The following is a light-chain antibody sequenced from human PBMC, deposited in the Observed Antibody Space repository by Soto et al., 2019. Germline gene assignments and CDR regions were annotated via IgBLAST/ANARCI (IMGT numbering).Light chain of an antibody. V-gene: IGKV1-39*01. Sequence: DIQMTQSPSSLSASLGDRVTITCRASQTISNYLNWYQQKPGKAPKLLIYASSTLQSGVPSRFSGSGSGTDFTLTISSLQPEDFGTYHCQQSYSTILTFGGGTKVEIK. CDR1: QTISNY. CDR3: QQSYSTILT. CDR2: ASS. J-gene: IGKJ4*01.